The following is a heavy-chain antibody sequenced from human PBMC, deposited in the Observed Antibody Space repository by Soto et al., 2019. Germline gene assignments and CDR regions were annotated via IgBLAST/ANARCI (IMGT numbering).Heavy chain of an antibody. D-gene: IGHD1-1*01. CDR3: ARDGSSGPTEYYGMDV. V-gene: IGHV3-33*01. J-gene: IGHJ6*02. CDR2: IWYDVSNK. CDR1: GFTFSSYG. Sequence: GGSLRLSCAASGFTFSSYGMHWVRQAPGKGLEWVAVIWYDVSNKYYADSVKGRFTISRDNSKNTLYLQMNSLRAEDTAVYYCARDGSSGPTEYYGMDVWGQGTTVTVSS.